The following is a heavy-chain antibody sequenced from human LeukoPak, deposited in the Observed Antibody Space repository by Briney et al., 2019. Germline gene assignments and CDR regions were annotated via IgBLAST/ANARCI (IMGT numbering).Heavy chain of an antibody. CDR3: SSDSLPSAIQFDY. V-gene: IGHV3-21*01. D-gene: IGHD3-16*01. Sequence: GGSLRLSCAASGFTFSAYGMTWVRQAPGKGLEWVSTINSGGVNTYYVDSVKGRFTISRDNAKNSLYLQMNSLRAEDTAVFYCSSDSLPSAIQFDYWGQGTLVTVSS. CDR1: GFTFSAYG. J-gene: IGHJ4*02. CDR2: INSGGVNT.